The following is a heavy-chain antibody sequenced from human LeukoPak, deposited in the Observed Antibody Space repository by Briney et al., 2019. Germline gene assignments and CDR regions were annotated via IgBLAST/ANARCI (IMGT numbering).Heavy chain of an antibody. CDR1: GGSIRSSYYY. J-gene: IGHJ4*02. CDR3: VRGPSFYDSSGYLNY. Sequence: PSETLSLTCTVSGGSIRSSYYYWGWIRQPPGEGLEWIGSIYDSGSTYYNPSLKSRVTISVDTSKNQFSLKVSSVTAADTAVYYCVRGPSFYDSSGYLNYWGQGTLVTVSS. CDR2: IYDSGST. D-gene: IGHD3-22*01. V-gene: IGHV4-39*07.